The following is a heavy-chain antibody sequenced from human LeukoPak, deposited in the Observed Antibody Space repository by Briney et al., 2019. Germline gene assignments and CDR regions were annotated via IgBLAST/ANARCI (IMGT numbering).Heavy chain of an antibody. D-gene: IGHD3-10*01. CDR3: ARGGYYGSGNDFRFDP. V-gene: IGHV4-59*01. CDR1: GFTFSSYA. J-gene: IGHJ5*02. CDR2: IHYTGST. Sequence: PGGSLRLSCAASGFTFSSYAMSWIRQPPGKGLECIGYIHYTGSTNYNPSLKSRVTISVDTSKSQFSLKLSSVTAADTAIYYCARGGYYGSGNDFRFDPWGQGTLVTVSS.